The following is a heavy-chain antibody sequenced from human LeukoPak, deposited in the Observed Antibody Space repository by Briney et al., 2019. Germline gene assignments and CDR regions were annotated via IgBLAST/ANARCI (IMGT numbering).Heavy chain of an antibody. J-gene: IGHJ6*02. V-gene: IGHV4-34*01. CDR2: INHSGST. CDR3: ARALGDSSTYYYYGMDV. CDR1: GGSFSGYY. D-gene: IGHD2-2*01. Sequence: SETPSLTCTVYGGSFSGYYWSWLRQPPGKGLEWIGEINHSGSTNYNPSLKSRVTISVDTSKNQFSLKLSSVTAADTAVYYCARALGDSSTYYYYGMDVWGQGTTVTVSS.